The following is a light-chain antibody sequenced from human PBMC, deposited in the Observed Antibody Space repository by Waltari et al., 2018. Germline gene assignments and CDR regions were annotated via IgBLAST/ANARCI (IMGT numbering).Light chain of an antibody. CDR3: QQSYTTPRT. Sequence: DIQMTQSPSSLSASVGDRVTITCRASQSIGTYLNWYQHKPGRAPELLIYAASTLQGGVPSRFSGSGSETHFTHAISSLQREDFATYYCQQSYTTPRTFGQGTKVETK. J-gene: IGKJ1*01. CDR1: QSIGTY. CDR2: AAS. V-gene: IGKV1-39*01.